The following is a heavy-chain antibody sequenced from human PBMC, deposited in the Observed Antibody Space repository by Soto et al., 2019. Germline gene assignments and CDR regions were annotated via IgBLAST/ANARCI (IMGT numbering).Heavy chain of an antibody. D-gene: IGHD6-19*01. CDR1: GFTFSSYS. CDR2: ISSSSSYI. CDR3: ARANWDSSGWSVDY. V-gene: IGHV3-21*01. Sequence: GGSLRLSCAASGFTFSSYSMNWVRQAPGKGLEWVSSISSSSSYIHYADSVRGRFTISRDNAKNSLYLQMNSLRAEDTAVYFCARANWDSSGWSVDYWGQGTLVTVSS. J-gene: IGHJ4*02.